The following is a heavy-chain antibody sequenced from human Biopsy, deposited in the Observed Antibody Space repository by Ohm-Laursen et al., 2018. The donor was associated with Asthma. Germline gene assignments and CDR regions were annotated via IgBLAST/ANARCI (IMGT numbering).Heavy chain of an antibody. CDR3: ARRGGVRRYFDY. CDR2: INHSGST. CDR1: GGSFSGYY. Sequence: SETLSLTWAVYGGSFSGYYWSWIRQPPGKGLEWIGEINHSGSTNYNPSLKSRVTISVDTSKNQFSLRLSSVTAVDTAVYFCARRGGVRRYFDYWGQGTLVTVSS. D-gene: IGHD3-16*01. J-gene: IGHJ4*02. V-gene: IGHV4-34*01.